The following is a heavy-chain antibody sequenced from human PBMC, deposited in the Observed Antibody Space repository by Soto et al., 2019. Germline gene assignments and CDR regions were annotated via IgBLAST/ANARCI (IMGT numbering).Heavy chain of an antibody. V-gene: IGHV1-18*01. CDR3: ARDQYYYGSGSYGFDY. Sequence: QVQLVQSGAEVTEPGASVKVSCKASGYTFTSYGISWVRQAPGQGLEWMGWISAYNGDTNFAQNLPGRVTMTTDTSTSTAYMELRSLISDDTAVYYCARDQYYYGSGSYGFDYWGQGTLVTVSS. J-gene: IGHJ4*02. D-gene: IGHD3-10*01. CDR2: ISAYNGDT. CDR1: GYTFTSYG.